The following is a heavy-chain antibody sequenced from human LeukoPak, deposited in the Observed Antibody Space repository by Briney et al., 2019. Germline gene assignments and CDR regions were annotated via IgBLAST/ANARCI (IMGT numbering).Heavy chain of an antibody. CDR3: AKCILTGYYKGYMDV. V-gene: IGHV3-23*01. D-gene: IGHD3-9*01. Sequence: GGSLRLSCAASGFTFSSFGMSWVRQAPGKGLEWVSAISGSGGSTYSADSVKGRFTISRDNSKNTLYLQMNSLRAEDTAVYYCAKCILTGYYKGYMDVWGKGTTVTISS. J-gene: IGHJ6*03. CDR1: GFTFSSFG. CDR2: ISGSGGST.